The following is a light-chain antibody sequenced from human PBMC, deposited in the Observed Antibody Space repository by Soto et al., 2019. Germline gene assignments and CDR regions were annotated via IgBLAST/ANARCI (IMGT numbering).Light chain of an antibody. CDR2: DAF. V-gene: IGKV1-9*01. J-gene: IGKJ4*01. CDR1: QDISNH. Sequence: DIQLTQSPSFLSASVGDRVTITCRASQDISNHLVWYQQKPGKAPNLLIYDAFTLQSGVPSTFSGSRSGTEFNLTISSLQPGDFATYYCQQLNTYPFTFGGGTKVDIK. CDR3: QQLNTYPFT.